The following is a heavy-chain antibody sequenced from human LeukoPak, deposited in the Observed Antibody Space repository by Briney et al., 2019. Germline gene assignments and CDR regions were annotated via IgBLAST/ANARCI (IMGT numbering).Heavy chain of an antibody. J-gene: IGHJ4*02. Sequence: PSETLSLTCAVYSGSFSGYYWNWIRQPPGKGLEWIGEINHSGSTNYNPSLKSRVTISVDKSKNQFSLKLSSVTAADTAVYYCARSIVGATFDYWGQGTLVTVSS. CDR1: SGSFSGYY. CDR3: ARSIVGATFDY. CDR2: INHSGST. V-gene: IGHV4-34*01. D-gene: IGHD1-26*01.